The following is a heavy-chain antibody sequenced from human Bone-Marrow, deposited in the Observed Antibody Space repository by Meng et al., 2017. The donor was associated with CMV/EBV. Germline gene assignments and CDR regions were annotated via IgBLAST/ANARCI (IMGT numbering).Heavy chain of an antibody. CDR2: IIPILGIA. V-gene: IGHV1-69*04. D-gene: IGHD2-2*01. CDR3: ARVPTVVVPAATYYYYGMDV. Sequence: SVKVSCKASGYTFTGYYMHWVRQAPGRGLEWMGRIIPILGIANYAQKFQGRVTITADKSTSTAYMELSSLRSEDTAVYYCARVPTVVVPAATYYYYGMDVWGQGPTVTVSS. CDR1: GYTFTGYY. J-gene: IGHJ6*01.